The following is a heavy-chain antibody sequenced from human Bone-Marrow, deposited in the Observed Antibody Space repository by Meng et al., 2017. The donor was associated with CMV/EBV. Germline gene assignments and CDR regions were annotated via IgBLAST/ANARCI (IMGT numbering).Heavy chain of an antibody. CDR2: IIPILGIA. V-gene: IGHV1-69*04. D-gene: IGHD6-6*01. CDR3: ARERGIAARLGLFDY. CDR1: GGTFSSYT. J-gene: IGHJ4*02. Sequence: SVKVSCKASGGTFSSYTISWVRQAPGQGLEWMGRIIPILGIANYAQKFQGRVTITADKATSTAYMELSSLRSEDTAVYYCARERGIAARLGLFDYWGQGTLVTVSS.